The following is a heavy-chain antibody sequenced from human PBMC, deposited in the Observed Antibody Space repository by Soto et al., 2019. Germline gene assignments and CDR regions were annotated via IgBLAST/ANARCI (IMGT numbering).Heavy chain of an antibody. J-gene: IGHJ4*02. CDR1: GFTFSAYV. V-gene: IGHV3-23*01. CDR3: AKCPPIASDGPTLDY. Sequence: EVQLLESGGGLVQPGGSLSLSCAASGFTFSAYVMCWVRQAPGKGPEWVSAISSNGGRTFYADSVKGRFTISRDNSRNTLYLRMHSLTVEDTAVYYCAKCPPIASDGPTLDYWGQGTLVAVSS. D-gene: IGHD6-13*01. CDR2: ISSNGGRT.